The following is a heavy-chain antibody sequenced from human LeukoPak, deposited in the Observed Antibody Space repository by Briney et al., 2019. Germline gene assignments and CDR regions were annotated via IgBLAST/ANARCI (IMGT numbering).Heavy chain of an antibody. CDR1: GFTVSSNY. CDR2: IYSGGST. Sequence: PGGSLRLSCAASGFTVSSNYMSWVRQAPGKGLEWVSVIYSGGSTYYADSVKGRFTISRDNSKNTLYLQMNSLRAEDTAVYYCARASYYYDSSGSRRWDDAFDIWGQGTMVTVSS. J-gene: IGHJ3*02. CDR3: ARASYYYDSSGSRRWDDAFDI. V-gene: IGHV3-53*01. D-gene: IGHD3-22*01.